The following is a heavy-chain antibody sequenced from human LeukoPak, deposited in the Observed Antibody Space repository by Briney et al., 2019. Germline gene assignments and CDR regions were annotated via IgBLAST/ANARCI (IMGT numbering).Heavy chain of an antibody. V-gene: IGHV3-21*01. D-gene: IGHD4-23*01. Sequence: GRSLRLSCAASGFTFRSYSMNCVRQAPGKGLECGSAISSSSSYIYYADSVKGRFTISRDNAKNSLYLQMNSLRAEDTAVYYCARDQVVMGSDYWGQGTLVTVSS. CDR1: GFTFRSYS. J-gene: IGHJ4*02. CDR2: ISSSSSYI. CDR3: ARDQVVMGSDY.